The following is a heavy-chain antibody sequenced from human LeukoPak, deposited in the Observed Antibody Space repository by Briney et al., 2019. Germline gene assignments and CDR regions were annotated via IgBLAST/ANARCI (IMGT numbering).Heavy chain of an antibody. V-gene: IGHV3-23*01. J-gene: IGHJ4*02. CDR1: GFTFSNYG. D-gene: IGHD4/OR15-4a*01. CDR2: ISGSGGST. Sequence: GGSLRLSCAASGFTFSNYGMSWVRQAPGKGLEWVSVISGSGGSTYYADSVKGRFTISRDNSKNTLYLQMNSLRAEDTAVYYCARRAGAYSHPYDYWGQGTLVTVSS. CDR3: ARRAGAYSHPYDY.